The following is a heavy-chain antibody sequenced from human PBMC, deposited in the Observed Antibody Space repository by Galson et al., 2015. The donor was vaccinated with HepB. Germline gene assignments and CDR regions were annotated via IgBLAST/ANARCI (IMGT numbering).Heavy chain of an antibody. J-gene: IGHJ6*02. CDR3: ARGPYYGYVWGSYRLPYYYYGMDV. CDR2: INHSGST. D-gene: IGHD3-16*02. CDR1: GGSFNGYY. V-gene: IGHV4-34*01. Sequence: ETLSLTCAVYGGSFNGYYWSWIRQPPGKGLEWIGEINHSGSTNYNPSLKSRVTISVDTSKNQFSLKLSSVTAADTAVYYCARGPYYGYVWGSYRLPYYYYGMDVWGQGTTVTVSS.